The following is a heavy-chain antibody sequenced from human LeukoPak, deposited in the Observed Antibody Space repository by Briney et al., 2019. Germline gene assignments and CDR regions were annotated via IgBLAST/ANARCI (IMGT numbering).Heavy chain of an antibody. V-gene: IGHV3-23*01. CDR3: AKDLYYYGSGNYIDY. CDR1: GFTFSSYA. J-gene: IGHJ4*02. D-gene: IGHD3-10*01. Sequence: GGSLRLSCAASGFTFSSYAMSWVRQAPGKGPEWVSAISGSGGSRYSADSVKGRFTISRDNSKNTLYLQMNSLRAEDTAIYYCAKDLYYYGSGNYIDYWGQGTLVTVSS. CDR2: ISGSGGSR.